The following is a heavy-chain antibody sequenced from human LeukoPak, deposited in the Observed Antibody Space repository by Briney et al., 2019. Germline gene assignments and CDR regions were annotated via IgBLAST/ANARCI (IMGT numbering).Heavy chain of an antibody. CDR2: INPNSGGT. CDR1: GYTFTGYY. D-gene: IGHD1-26*01. V-gene: IGHV1-2*02. J-gene: IGHJ4*02. CDR3: AVMGATAEVFDY. Sequence: ASVKVSCKASGYTFTGYYMHWVRQAPGQGLEWMGWINPNSGGTNYAQKFQGRVTMTRGTSISTAYMELSTLRSDDTAVYYCAVMGATAEVFDYWGQGTLVTVSS.